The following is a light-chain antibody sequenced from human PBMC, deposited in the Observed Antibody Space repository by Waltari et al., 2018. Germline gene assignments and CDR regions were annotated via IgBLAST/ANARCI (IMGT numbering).Light chain of an antibody. CDR2: EHN. CDR3: QSYDSSSQV. V-gene: IGLV6-57*03. Sequence: NFMLTQPHSVSESPGKTVTLSCTRSSGSVASSYVQWYQQRPGSAPTIVTEEHNQRPSGVPDRFSGSIDSSSKPASLTISGLTTEDEADYYCQSYDSSSQVFGGGTRLTVL. CDR1: SGSVASSY. J-gene: IGLJ3*02.